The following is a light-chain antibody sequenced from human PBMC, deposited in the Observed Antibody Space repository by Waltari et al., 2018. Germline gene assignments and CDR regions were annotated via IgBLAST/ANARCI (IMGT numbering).Light chain of an antibody. Sequence: QLVLTQSPSASASLGASVKLTCNLSSGHSSNVIAWLTQQPEKGPRYLMKVNSDGSHSKGDEIPDRFSGSSSGAERYLTISSLQSEDEADYYCQTGGHGTWVFGGGTKLTVL. CDR1: SGHSSNV. CDR3: QTGGHGTWV. CDR2: VNSDGSH. V-gene: IGLV4-69*01. J-gene: IGLJ3*02.